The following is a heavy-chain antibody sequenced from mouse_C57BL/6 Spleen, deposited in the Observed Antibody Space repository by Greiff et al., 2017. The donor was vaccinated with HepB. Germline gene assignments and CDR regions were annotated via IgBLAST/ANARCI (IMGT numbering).Heavy chain of an antibody. CDR2: IYPRDGST. CDR3: ARKECITTVPCYAMDY. J-gene: IGHJ4*01. D-gene: IGHD1-1*01. V-gene: IGHV1-85*01. Sequence: QVQLQQSGPELVKPGASVKLSCKASGYTFTSYDINWVKQRPGQGLEWIGWIYPRDGSTKYNEKFKVKATLTVDTSSGTAYMELHSLTSEDSAVYFCARKECITTVPCYAMDYWGQGPSVTVSS. CDR1: GYTFTSYD.